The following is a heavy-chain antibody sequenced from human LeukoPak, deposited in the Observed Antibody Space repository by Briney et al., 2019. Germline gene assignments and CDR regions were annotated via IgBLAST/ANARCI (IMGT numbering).Heavy chain of an antibody. Sequence: SETLSLTCTVSGGSISSYYWSWLRQPPGKGLEWIGYIYYSGSTNYNPSLKSRVTISVDTSKNQFSLKLSSVTAADTALYYCARGLGATRGYYYYYYMDVWGKGTTVTVSS. CDR3: ARGLGATRGYYYYYYMDV. V-gene: IGHV4-59*01. J-gene: IGHJ6*03. CDR2: IYYSGST. CDR1: GGSISSYY. D-gene: IGHD1-26*01.